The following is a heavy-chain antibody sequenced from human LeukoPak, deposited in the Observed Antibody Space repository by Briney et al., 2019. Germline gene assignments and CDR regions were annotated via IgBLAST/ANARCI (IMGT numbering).Heavy chain of an antibody. CDR1: GFTFSSYG. D-gene: IGHD3-16*01. Sequence: GRSLRLSCAASGFTFSSYGMHWVRQAAGKGLEWVAVIWYDGSNKYYADSVKGRFTISRDNSKNTLYLQMNSLRAEDTVVYYCARALYSVYYYYMDVWGKGTTVTVSS. V-gene: IGHV3-33*01. J-gene: IGHJ6*03. CDR3: ARALYSVYYYYMDV. CDR2: IWYDGSNK.